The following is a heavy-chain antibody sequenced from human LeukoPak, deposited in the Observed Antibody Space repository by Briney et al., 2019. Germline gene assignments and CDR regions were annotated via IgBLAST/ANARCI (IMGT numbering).Heavy chain of an antibody. J-gene: IGHJ4*02. D-gene: IGHD4-17*01. Sequence: GGSLRLSCAASGFTFSSYAMSWVRQAPGKGLEWVSGISGSGGSTDYADSVKGRFTISRDNSKNTLYLQMNSLRAEDTAVYYCARAVTRISAYWGQGTLVTVSS. CDR1: GFTFSSYA. CDR3: ARAVTRISAY. CDR2: ISGSGGST. V-gene: IGHV3-23*01.